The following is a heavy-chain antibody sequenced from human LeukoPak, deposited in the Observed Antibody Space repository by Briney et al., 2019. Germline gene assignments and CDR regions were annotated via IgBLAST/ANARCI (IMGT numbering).Heavy chain of an antibody. Sequence: SETPSLTCAVYGGSFSGYYWSWIRQPPGKGLEWIGEINHSGSTNYNPSLKSRVTISVDTSKNQFSLKLNSVTAADTAVYYCARVGARLRRGPLYYMDVWGKGTTVTVSS. CDR3: ARVGARLRRGPLYYMDV. CDR1: GGSFSGYY. J-gene: IGHJ6*03. CDR2: INHSGST. D-gene: IGHD3-16*01. V-gene: IGHV4-34*01.